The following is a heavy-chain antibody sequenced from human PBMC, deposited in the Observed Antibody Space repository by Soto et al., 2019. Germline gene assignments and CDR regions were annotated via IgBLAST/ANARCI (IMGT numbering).Heavy chain of an antibody. D-gene: IGHD2-15*01. CDR3: ARRSSGIIDY. CDR2: IYYSGSA. J-gene: IGHJ4*02. Sequence: ETLSLTCSVSGGSISSSSYYWAWIRQPPGKGLEWIGSIYYSGSAYDNPSLKSRVTISVDTSKNQFSLKLSSVTAADSAVYYCARRSSGIIDYWGQGTLVTVSS. CDR1: GGSISSSSYY. V-gene: IGHV4-39*01.